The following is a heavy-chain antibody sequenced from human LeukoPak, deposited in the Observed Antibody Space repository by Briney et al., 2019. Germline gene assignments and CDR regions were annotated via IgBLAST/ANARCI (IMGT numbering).Heavy chain of an antibody. D-gene: IGHD3-22*01. V-gene: IGHV4-61*02. J-gene: IGHJ2*01. CDR1: GGSISSGSYY. CDR2: IYTSGST. CDR3: ARIYDSSGRKDLVYWYFDL. Sequence: PSQTLSLTCTVSGGSISSGSYYWSWIRQPPGKGLEWIGRIYTSGSTNYNPSLKSRVTISVDTSKNQFSLKLSSVTAADTAVYYCARIYDSSGRKDLVYWYFDLWGRGTLVTVSS.